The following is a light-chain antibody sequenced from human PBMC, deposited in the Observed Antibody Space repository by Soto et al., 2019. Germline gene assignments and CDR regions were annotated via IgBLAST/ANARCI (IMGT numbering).Light chain of an antibody. CDR1: QGISSF. CDR3: QQLYIFPLT. V-gene: IGKV1-9*01. Sequence: DIHLTQSPSFLSASVGDRVTITVRASQGISSFLAWYQQKPGKAPNLLMYAASTLQSGVPSRFSGGESGTEYTLTISSLQPEDSATYYCQQLYIFPLTFGQGTRLEIK. J-gene: IGKJ5*01. CDR2: AAS.